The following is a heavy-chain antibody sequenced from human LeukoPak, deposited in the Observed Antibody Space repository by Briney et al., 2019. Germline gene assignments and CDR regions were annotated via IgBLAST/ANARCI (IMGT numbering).Heavy chain of an antibody. V-gene: IGHV4-34*01. Sequence: PSETLSLTCAVYGGSFSGYYWSWIRQPPGKGLEWIGEINHSGSTNYNPSLKSRVTISVDTSKNQFSLKLSSVTAADTAVYYCARSVSLLFGYKTYYYYYMDVWGKGTTVTVSS. D-gene: IGHD1-1*01. J-gene: IGHJ6*03. CDR1: GGSFSGYY. CDR2: INHSGST. CDR3: ARSVSLLFGYKTYYYYYMDV.